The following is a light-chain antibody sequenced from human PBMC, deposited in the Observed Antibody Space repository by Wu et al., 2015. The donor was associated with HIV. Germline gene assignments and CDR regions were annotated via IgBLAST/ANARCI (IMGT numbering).Light chain of an antibody. CDR2: KAS. J-gene: IGKJ2*03. CDR1: QSISNW. CDR3: QQYHNYPDS. V-gene: IGKV1-5*03. Sequence: DIQMTQSPFTLSASVGDRVTITCRASQSISNWLAWYQQKPGKAPKLLIYKASSLETGVPSRFSGSGSGTEFTLTISSLQPDDFATYYCQQYHNYPDSFGQGTKLEIK.